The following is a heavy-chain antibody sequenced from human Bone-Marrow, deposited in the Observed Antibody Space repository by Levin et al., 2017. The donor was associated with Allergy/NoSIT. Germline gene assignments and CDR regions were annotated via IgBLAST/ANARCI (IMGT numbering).Heavy chain of an antibody. CDR1: GFTFSSYG. CDR3: AKAVAGTGAPHL. D-gene: IGHD6-19*01. V-gene: IGHV3-33*06. J-gene: IGHJ4*02. CDR2: IWYDGSDK. Sequence: GESLKISCAASGFTFSSYGMHWVRQAPGKGLEWVAVIWYDGSDKYYVDSVKGRFTISRDNSKKTLYLQMNSLRAEETAVYYCAKAVAGTGAPHLWGQGTLVTVSS.